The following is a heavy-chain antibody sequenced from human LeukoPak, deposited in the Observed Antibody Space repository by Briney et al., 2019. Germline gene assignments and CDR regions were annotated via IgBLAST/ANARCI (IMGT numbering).Heavy chain of an antibody. Sequence: SETLSLTCAVSGGPISSGGYSWSWIRQPPGKGLEWIGYIYHSGSTYYNPSLKSRVTISVDRSKNQFSLKLSSVTAADTAVYYCARAGMGGGDWDQTYYYYGMDVWGQGTTVTVSS. D-gene: IGHD2-21*02. J-gene: IGHJ6*02. CDR3: ARAGMGGGDWDQTYYYYGMDV. CDR2: IYHSGST. CDR1: GGPISSGGYS. V-gene: IGHV4-30-2*01.